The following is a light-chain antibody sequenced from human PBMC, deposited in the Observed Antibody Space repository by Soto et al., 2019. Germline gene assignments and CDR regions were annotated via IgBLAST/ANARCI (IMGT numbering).Light chain of an antibody. CDR3: SSYGGNNNVV. CDR1: SSDVGGYNY. V-gene: IGLV2-8*01. J-gene: IGLJ2*01. Sequence: QSALTQPPSASGSPGQSVTISCTGTSSDVGGYNYVSWYQQYPGKAPKFMIYEVSKRPSGVPDRFSGSKSGNTASLTVSGLQAEDEADYYCSSYGGNNNVVFGGGTKVTVL. CDR2: EVS.